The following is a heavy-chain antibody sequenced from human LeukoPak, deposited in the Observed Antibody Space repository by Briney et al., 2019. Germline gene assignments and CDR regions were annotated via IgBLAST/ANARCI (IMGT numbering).Heavy chain of an antibody. D-gene: IGHD2-2*01. CDR1: GFTFSSYS. CDR2: ISSSSYI. J-gene: IGHJ4*02. Sequence: GGSLRPSCAASGFTFSSYSMNWVRQAPGKGLEWVSSISSSSYIYYADSAKGRFTISRDNAKNSLYLQMNSLRAEDTAVYYCARGCRQVVPAAYRFDYWGQGTLVTVSS. CDR3: ARGCRQVVPAAYRFDY. V-gene: IGHV3-21*04.